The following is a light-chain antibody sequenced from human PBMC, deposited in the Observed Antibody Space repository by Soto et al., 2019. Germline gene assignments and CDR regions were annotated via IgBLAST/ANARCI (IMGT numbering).Light chain of an antibody. J-gene: IGLJ3*02. Sequence: QTVVTQPPSVSGAPGQRVTISCTGYNSNIGAGYDVHWYQQLPGTAPKLLIYGNSNRPSGVPDRFSASKSGTSASLAITGLQAEDDADYYCQSYDSSLSGWVFGGGTKVTVL. CDR2: GNS. CDR1: NSNIGAGYD. CDR3: QSYDSSLSGWV. V-gene: IGLV1-40*01.